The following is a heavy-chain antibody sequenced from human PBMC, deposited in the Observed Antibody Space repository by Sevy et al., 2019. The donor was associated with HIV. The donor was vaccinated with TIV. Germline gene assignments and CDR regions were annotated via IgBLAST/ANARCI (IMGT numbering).Heavy chain of an antibody. CDR1: GYSISSGYY. D-gene: IGHD6-13*01. CDR2: IYHSGST. CDR3: ARGVRSWYRERLDYFDY. V-gene: IGHV4-38-2*01. J-gene: IGHJ4*02. Sequence: SETLSLTCAVSGYSISSGYYWGWIRQPPGKGLEWIGSIYHSGSTYYNPSLKSRVTISVDTSKNQFSLKLSSVTAADTAVYYYARGVRSWYRERLDYFDYWGQGTLVTVSS.